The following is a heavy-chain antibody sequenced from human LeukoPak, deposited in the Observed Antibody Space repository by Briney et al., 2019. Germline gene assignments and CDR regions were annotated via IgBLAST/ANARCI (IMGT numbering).Heavy chain of an antibody. D-gene: IGHD6-13*01. Sequence: SETLSLTCAVSGGSISSGGYSWSWIRQPPGKGLEWIGYIFYSGSTNYSPSLKSRVTMSVDTSKNQFSLKLSSVTAADTAVYYRARSTIAAGYYFDYWGQGTLVTVSS. J-gene: IGHJ4*02. CDR2: IFYSGST. CDR1: GGSISSGGYS. CDR3: ARSTIAAGYYFDY. V-gene: IGHV4-61*08.